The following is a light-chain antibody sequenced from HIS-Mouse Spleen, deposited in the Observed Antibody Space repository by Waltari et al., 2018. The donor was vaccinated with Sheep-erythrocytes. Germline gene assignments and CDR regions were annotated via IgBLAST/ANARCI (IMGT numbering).Light chain of an antibody. CDR3: QAWDSSTAV. CDR1: KLGDKY. V-gene: IGLV3-1*01. J-gene: IGLJ2*01. Sequence: SYELTQPPSVSVSPGQTASITCSGDKLGDKYACWYQQKPGQSTVLVIYQDSKRPSGIPWRFSGSNSGNTATLTISGTQAMDEADYYCQAWDSSTAVFGGGTKLTVL. CDR2: QDS.